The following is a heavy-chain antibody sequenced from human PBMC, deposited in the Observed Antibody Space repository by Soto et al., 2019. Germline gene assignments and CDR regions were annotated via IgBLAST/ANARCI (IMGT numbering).Heavy chain of an antibody. CDR1: GFTFYNHG. CDR3: AKEDSGFSGYMDV. D-gene: IGHD3-10*01. CDR2: ITWSSDSM. J-gene: IGHJ6*03. V-gene: IGHV3-9*01. Sequence: EVQLVKSGGGLVQPGRSLRLSCVASGFTFYNHGMHWVRQAPGRGLEWVSGITWSSDSMGYADSVKGRFTISRDNAKNSLYLQMNSLRPEDTALYYCAKEDSGFSGYMDVWGKGTTVTVSS.